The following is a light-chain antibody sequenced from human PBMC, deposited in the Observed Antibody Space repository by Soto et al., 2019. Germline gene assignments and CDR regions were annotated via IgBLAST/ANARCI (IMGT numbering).Light chain of an antibody. CDR3: QHYGASPPFT. J-gene: IGKJ2*01. CDR1: QNVSDKF. Sequence: IALTQSPATLSLSPGEGATLSCRARQNVSDKFLAWYQQIPGQAPRLLIFGSYSRPTGIPDRFSGSGSGTDFTLTISRLEPEDFAVYYCQHYGASPPFTFGQGTRV. V-gene: IGKV3-20*01. CDR2: GSY.